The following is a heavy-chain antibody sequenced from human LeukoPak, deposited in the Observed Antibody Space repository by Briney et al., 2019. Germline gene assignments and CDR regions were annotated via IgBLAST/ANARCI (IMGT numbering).Heavy chain of an antibody. J-gene: IGHJ3*02. D-gene: IGHD3-10*01. V-gene: IGHV1-2*02. CDR3: ARNLWFGESSDAFDM. CDR1: GYSFTGHY. Sequence: ASVKVSRKASGYSFTGHYMHWVRQAPGQGLEWMGWINPKSGGTNYAQKFQGRVTMTRDTSISTAYMDMSSLRSDDTAVYYCARNLWFGESSDAFDMWGQGTMVTVSS. CDR2: INPKSGGT.